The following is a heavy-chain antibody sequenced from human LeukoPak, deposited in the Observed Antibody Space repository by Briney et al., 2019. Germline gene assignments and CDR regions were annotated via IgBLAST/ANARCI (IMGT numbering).Heavy chain of an antibody. Sequence: SETLSLTCTVSGGSITSSSFNWGWIRQPPGKGLEWIGSIYYSGSTYYNPSLKSRVTISIDTSNNQFSLKLSSVTAADTAVYYCARHSVSFDPRGQGTLVTVSS. J-gene: IGHJ5*02. V-gene: IGHV4-39*01. CDR2: IYYSGST. CDR1: GGSITSSSFN. CDR3: ARHSVSFDP.